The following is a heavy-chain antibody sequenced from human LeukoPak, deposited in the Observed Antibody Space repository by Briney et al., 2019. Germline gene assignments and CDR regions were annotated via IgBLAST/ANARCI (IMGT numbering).Heavy chain of an antibody. D-gene: IGHD6-13*01. CDR3: ARQYSSSWYIDY. CDR1: GGSFSGYY. Sequence: SETLSLTCAVYGGSFSGYYWSWIRQPPGKGLEWIGEINHSGSTNYNPSLKSRVTISVDTSKNQFSLKLSSVTAADTAVYYCARQYSSSWYIDYWGQGTLVTVSS. CDR2: INHSGST. J-gene: IGHJ4*02. V-gene: IGHV4-34*01.